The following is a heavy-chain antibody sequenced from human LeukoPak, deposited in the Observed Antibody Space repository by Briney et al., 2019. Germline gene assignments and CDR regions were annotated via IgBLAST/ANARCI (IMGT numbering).Heavy chain of an antibody. CDR3: AREGLGYCSTTTCFLFDY. D-gene: IGHD2-2*01. V-gene: IGHV3-30*04. J-gene: IGHJ4*02. Sequence: GRSLRLSCAASGFTFSSYAMHWVRQAPGQGLEWVALISNDGNSKYYADSVKGRFTISRDSSKSTVFLQMNSLRVEDTAVYYCAREGLGYCSTTTCFLFDYWGQGALVTVSS. CDR1: GFTFSSYA. CDR2: ISNDGNSK.